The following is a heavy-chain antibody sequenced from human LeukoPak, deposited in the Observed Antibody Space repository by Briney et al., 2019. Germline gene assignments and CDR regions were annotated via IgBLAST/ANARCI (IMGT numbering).Heavy chain of an antibody. CDR1: GYTFTSYG. CDR3: AREAYYYDSSGYYRENYFDY. CDR2: ISAYNGNT. J-gene: IGHJ4*02. Sequence: ASVKDSCRASGYTFTSYGISWVRQAPGQGLEWMGWISAYNGNTNYAQKLQGRVTMTTDTSTSTAYMELRSLRSDDTAVYYCAREAYYYDSSGYYRENYFDYWGQGTLVTVSS. D-gene: IGHD3-22*01. V-gene: IGHV1-18*01.